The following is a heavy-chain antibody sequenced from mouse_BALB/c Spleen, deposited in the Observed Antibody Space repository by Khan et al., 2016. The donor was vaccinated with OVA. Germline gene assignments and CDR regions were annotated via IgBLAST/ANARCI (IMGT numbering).Heavy chain of an antibody. CDR1: GYSITSDYA. CDR2: ISYSGRT. D-gene: IGHD1-1*01. J-gene: IGHJ2*01. CDR3: ARSVTITTVVATDFDY. Sequence: EVKLLESGPGLVKPSQSLSLTYTVTGYSITSDYAWNWIRQFPGNKLEWMGYISYSGRTSYNPSLKSRISITRDTPKNQFFLQLNSVTTEDAATYYCARSVTITTVVATDFDYWGQGTTLTVSS. V-gene: IGHV3-2*02.